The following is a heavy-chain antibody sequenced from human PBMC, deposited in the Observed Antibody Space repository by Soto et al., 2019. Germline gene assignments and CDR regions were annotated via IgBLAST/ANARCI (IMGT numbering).Heavy chain of an antibody. CDR1: GYNVCSYW. J-gene: IGHJ5*02. V-gene: IGHV5-51*07. Sequence: SLQSSGERSGYNVCSYWMWWLHQKQGKGLEWMGIIYPGDSDTRYSPSFQGQVTISADKSISTAYLQWSSLKASDTAMYYCARLSYYYGGPRNSCGQGPLVTVS. D-gene: IGHD3-10*01. CDR2: IYPGDSDT. CDR3: ARLSYYYGGPRNS.